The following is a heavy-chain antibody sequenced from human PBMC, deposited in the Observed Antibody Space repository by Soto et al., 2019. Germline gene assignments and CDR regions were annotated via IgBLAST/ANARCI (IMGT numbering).Heavy chain of an antibody. CDR3: ARDPGGRWFDP. CDR1: GFSFGSYA. CDR2: IDRGSNLI. Sequence: GGSLRRSCAASGFSFGSYAMKWVRQAPGKGLQWVSHIDRGSNLIYYADSVSGRFTISRDNSKNTLYLQMNSLRAEDTAVYYCARDPGGRWFDPWGHGTLVTVSS. D-gene: IGHD2-15*01. V-gene: IGHV3-48*01. J-gene: IGHJ5*02.